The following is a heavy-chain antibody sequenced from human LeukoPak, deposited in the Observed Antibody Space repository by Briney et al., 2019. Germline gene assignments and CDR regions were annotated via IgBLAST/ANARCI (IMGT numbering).Heavy chain of an antibody. CDR2: INHSGST. J-gene: IGHJ5*02. D-gene: IGHD3-10*01. Sequence: SETLSLTCAVYGGSFSGYYWSWIRQPPGKGLEWIGEINHSGSTNYNPSLKSRVTISVDTSKNQFSLKLSSVTAADTAVYYCASLDYYGSGSYYKDWFDPWGQGTLVTDSS. V-gene: IGHV4-34*01. CDR3: ASLDYYGSGSYYKDWFDP. CDR1: GGSFSGYY.